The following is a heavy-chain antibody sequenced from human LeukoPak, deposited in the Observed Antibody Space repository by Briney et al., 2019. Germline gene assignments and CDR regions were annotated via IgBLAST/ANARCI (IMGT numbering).Heavy chain of an antibody. CDR2: INSDGSST. CDR3: ASSRTTRSGSYYNPYYFDY. CDR1: GFTFSSYW. V-gene: IGHV3-74*01. D-gene: IGHD3-10*01. J-gene: IGHJ4*02. Sequence: GGSLRLSCAASGFTFSSYWMHWVRQAPGKGLVWVSRINSDGSSTSYADSVKGRFTISRDNAKNTLYPQMNSLRAEDTAVYYCASSRTTRSGSYYNPYYFDYWGQGTLVTVSS.